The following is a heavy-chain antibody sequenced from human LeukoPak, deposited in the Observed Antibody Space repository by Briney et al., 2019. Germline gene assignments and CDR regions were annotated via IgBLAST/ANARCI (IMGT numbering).Heavy chain of an antibody. Sequence: GGSLRLSCAASGFTFSSYGMHWVRQAPGKGLEWVAFIRYDGSNKYYADSVKGRFTISRDNSKNTLYLQMNSLRAEDTAVYYCAKDALPTTVVTLGDFDIWGQGTMVTVSS. V-gene: IGHV3-30*02. D-gene: IGHD4-23*01. CDR2: IRYDGSNK. J-gene: IGHJ3*02. CDR1: GFTFSSYG. CDR3: AKDALPTTVVTLGDFDI.